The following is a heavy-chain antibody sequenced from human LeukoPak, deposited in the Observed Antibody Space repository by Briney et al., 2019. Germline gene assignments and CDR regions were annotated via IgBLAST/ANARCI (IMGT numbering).Heavy chain of an antibody. J-gene: IGHJ4*02. CDR1: GGSISSYY. CDR2: IYYSGST. D-gene: IGHD6-13*01. CDR3: AREIAAADGYFDY. V-gene: IGHV4-59*01. Sequence: SETLSLTCTVSGGSISSYYWRWIRQPPGKGLEWIGYIYYSGSTNYNPSLKSRVTISVDTSKNQFSLKLSSVTAADTAVYYCAREIAAADGYFDYWGQGTLVTVSS.